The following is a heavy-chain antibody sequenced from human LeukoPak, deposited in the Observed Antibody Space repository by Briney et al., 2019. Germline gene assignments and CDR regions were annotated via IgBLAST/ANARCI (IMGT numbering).Heavy chain of an antibody. D-gene: IGHD3-10*01. V-gene: IGHV3-23*01. CDR3: AKDPLLLWFGEGFDY. CDR1: GFTFSSYA. Sequence: PGGSLRLSCAASGFTFSSYAMSWVRQAPGKGLEWVSAISGSGGSTYYADSVKGRFTISRDNSKNTLYLQMNSLRAEDTAVCYCAKDPLLLWFGEGFDYWGQGTLVTVSS. CDR2: ISGSGGST. J-gene: IGHJ4*02.